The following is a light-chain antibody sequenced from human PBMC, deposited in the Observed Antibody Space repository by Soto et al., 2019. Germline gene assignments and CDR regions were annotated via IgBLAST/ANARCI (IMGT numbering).Light chain of an antibody. Sequence: EVVWTQSPGTLSLSLGQRGSLSGRASQSVSGSYLAWYQQKPGQAPKVLIYAASTRSTGIPDRFSGSGSGTHFQLPVSRLEPQDFAVYYCLQFRSSPQRMFGQGIKLEI. CDR2: AAS. CDR3: LQFRSSPQRM. V-gene: IGKV3-20*01. J-gene: IGKJ2*01. CDR1: QSVSGSY.